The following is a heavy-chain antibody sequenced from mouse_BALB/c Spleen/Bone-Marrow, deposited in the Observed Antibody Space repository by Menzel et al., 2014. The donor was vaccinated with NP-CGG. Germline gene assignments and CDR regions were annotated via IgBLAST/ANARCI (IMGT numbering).Heavy chain of an antibody. CDR1: GYTFTDYN. CDR3: ARSEGYDYDWFAY. V-gene: IGHV1S29*02. CDR2: IYPYNGGT. J-gene: IGHJ3*01. Sequence: VHLQQSGPELVKPGASVKISCKASGYTFTDYNMHWVKQSHGKSLEWIGYIYPYNGGTGYNQKFKSKATLTVDNSSSTAYMELRSLTSEDSAVYYCARSEGYDYDWFAYWGQGTLVTVSA. D-gene: IGHD2-4*01.